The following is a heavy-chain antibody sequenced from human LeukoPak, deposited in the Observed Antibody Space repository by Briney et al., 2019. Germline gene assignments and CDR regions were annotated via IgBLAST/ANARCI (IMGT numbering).Heavy chain of an antibody. CDR1: GGSISSYY. Sequence: SETLSLTCTVSGGSISSYYWSWIRQPAGKGLEWIGRIYTSGSTNYNPSLKSRVTMSVDTSKNQFSLKLSSVTAADTAVYYCARDGVSQGSSWYSDYYYYMDVWGKGTTVTASS. CDR2: IYTSGST. J-gene: IGHJ6*03. D-gene: IGHD6-13*01. CDR3: ARDGVSQGSSWYSDYYYYMDV. V-gene: IGHV4-4*07.